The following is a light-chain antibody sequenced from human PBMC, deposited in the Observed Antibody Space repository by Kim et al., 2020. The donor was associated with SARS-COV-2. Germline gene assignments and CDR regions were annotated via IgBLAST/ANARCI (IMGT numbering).Light chain of an antibody. CDR3: SAWDSRLSAWV. Sequence: QTATLTCTGNSTNVVNKGAACRQQPQGHLPKRLSYRNNNRPSGISEALSASRSGNTASLTITGLQTEDEADYSCSAWDSRLSAWVFGGGTQLTVL. J-gene: IGLJ3*02. CDR1: STNVVNKG. V-gene: IGLV10-54*01. CDR2: RNN.